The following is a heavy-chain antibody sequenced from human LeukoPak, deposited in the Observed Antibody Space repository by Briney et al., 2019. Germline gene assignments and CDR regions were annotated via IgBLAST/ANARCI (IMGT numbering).Heavy chain of an antibody. Sequence: ASVKVSCKASGYTFADYYMHWVRQAPGQGLEWMGWINPNSGVTNYAQKFQGRVTMTRDTSISTAYMELSRLRSDDTAVYYCAREDSSGYLRGENYFDYWGQGTLVTVSS. J-gene: IGHJ4*02. D-gene: IGHD3-22*01. CDR1: GYTFADYY. CDR3: AREDSSGYLRGENYFDY. CDR2: INPNSGVT. V-gene: IGHV1-2*02.